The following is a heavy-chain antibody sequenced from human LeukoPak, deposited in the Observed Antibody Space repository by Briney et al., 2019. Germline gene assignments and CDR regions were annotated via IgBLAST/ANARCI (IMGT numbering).Heavy chain of an antibody. D-gene: IGHD2-15*01. CDR3: VRAGYCGGGSCFTFDY. Sequence: ASVKVSCKASGYTFTSYYKHWVRQAPGQGLEWVGIINPSGGSTSYAQKFQDRVTMTRDTSTSTVYMELSSLRFEDTAVYYCVRAGYCGGGSCFTFDYRGQGTLVTVSS. CDR1: GYTFTSYY. V-gene: IGHV1-46*01. J-gene: IGHJ4*02. CDR2: INPSGGST.